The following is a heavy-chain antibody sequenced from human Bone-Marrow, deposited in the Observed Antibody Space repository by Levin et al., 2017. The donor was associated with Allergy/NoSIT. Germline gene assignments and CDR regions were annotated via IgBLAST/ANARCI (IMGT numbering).Heavy chain of an antibody. Sequence: GGSLRLSCAASGFTFSSYWMHWVRQAPGKGLVWVSRINSDGSSTSYADSVKGRFTISRDNAKNTLYLQMNSLRAEDTAVYYCARVNGDHDAFDIWGQGTMVTVSS. D-gene: IGHD4-17*01. CDR1: GFTFSSYW. CDR3: ARVNGDHDAFDI. CDR2: INSDGSST. V-gene: IGHV3-74*01. J-gene: IGHJ3*02.